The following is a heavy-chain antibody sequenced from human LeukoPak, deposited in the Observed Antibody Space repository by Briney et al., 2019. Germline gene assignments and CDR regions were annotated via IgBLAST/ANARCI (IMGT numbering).Heavy chain of an antibody. J-gene: IGHJ6*02. CDR1: GDSVSSNSAA. CDR2: TYYRSKWYN. D-gene: IGHD2-2*01. Sequence: SQTLSLTCAISGDSVSSNSAAWNWIRQSPSRSLEWLGRTYYRSKWYNDYAVSVKSRITINPDTSKNQFSLQLNSVTPEDTAVYYCARDGIVVVPAARGYYYYYYGMDVWGQGTTVTVSS. CDR3: ARDGIVVVPAARGYYYYYYGMDV. V-gene: IGHV6-1*01.